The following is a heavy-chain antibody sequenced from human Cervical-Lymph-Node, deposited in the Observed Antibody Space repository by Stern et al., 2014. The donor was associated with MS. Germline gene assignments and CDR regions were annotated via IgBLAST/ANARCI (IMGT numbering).Heavy chain of an antibody. V-gene: IGHV4-59*01. J-gene: IGHJ4*02. CDR1: GASINSYY. Sequence: QLQLQESGPGLVRPSETLSLTCAVSGASINSYYWSWIRLPPGKGLEWIGYDYYGGNTNYSPSLKSRVTISADTSKDQFSLNLRSVTAADTAIYYCAVGSGYGLFEVWGQGSLVTVSS. CDR3: AVGSGYGLFEV. CDR2: DYYGGNT. D-gene: IGHD5-12*01.